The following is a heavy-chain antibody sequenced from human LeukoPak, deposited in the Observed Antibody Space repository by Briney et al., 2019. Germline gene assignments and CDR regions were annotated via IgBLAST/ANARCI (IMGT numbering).Heavy chain of an antibody. CDR1: GYTFTSYG. CDR3: ARSLGDSSGYYPLPFDY. J-gene: IGHJ4*02. D-gene: IGHD3-22*01. V-gene: IGHV1-18*01. Sequence: GASVKVSCKASGYTFTSYGISWVRQAPGQGLEWMGWVSAYNGNTNYAQKLQGRVTMTTDTSTSTAYMELRSLRSDDTAVYYCARSLGDSSGYYPLPFDYWGQGTLVIVPS. CDR2: VSAYNGNT.